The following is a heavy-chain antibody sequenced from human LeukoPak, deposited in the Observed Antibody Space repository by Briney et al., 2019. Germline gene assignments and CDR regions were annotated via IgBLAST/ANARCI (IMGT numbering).Heavy chain of an antibody. CDR3: AKADRGYCSSTSCPYNWFDP. CDR1: GFTFGSYG. Sequence: PGGSLRLSCAASGFTFGSYGMHWVRQAPGKGLEWVTFIRSDGSNKYYADSVKGRFTISRDNSKNTLYLQMNSLRAEDTAVYYCAKADRGYCSSTSCPYNWFDPWGQGTLVTVSS. J-gene: IGHJ5*02. D-gene: IGHD2-2*03. V-gene: IGHV3-30*02. CDR2: IRSDGSNK.